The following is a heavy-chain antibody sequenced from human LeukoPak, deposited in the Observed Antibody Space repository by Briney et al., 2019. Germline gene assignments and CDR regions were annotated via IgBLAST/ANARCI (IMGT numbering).Heavy chain of an antibody. CDR3: AKVRYQLLIDY. J-gene: IGHJ4*02. CDR2: IRYDGSYK. CDR1: GFTFNTYG. D-gene: IGHD2-2*01. V-gene: IGHV3-30*02. Sequence: GGSLRRSCAASGFTFNTYGMHWVRQAPGKGLEWVAFIRYDGSYKYYADSVKGRFTISRDNSKNTLYLQMNSLRADDTAVYYCAKVRYQLLIDYWGQGTLVTVSS.